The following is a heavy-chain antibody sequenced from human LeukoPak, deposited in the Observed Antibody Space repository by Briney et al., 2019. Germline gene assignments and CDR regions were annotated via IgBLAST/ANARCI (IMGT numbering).Heavy chain of an antibody. CDR3: ARGVGSSESNWFDP. J-gene: IGHJ5*02. CDR1: GDSISSGTYY. V-gene: IGHV4-61*02. Sequence: SETLSLTCTVSGDSISSGTYYWSWIRQPAGKGLEWIGRIRASGGTDYNPSLKSRLTISVDTSKNQFSLKLSSVTAADTAVYYCARGVGSSESNWFDPWGQGTLVTVSS. CDR2: IRASGGT. D-gene: IGHD3-10*01.